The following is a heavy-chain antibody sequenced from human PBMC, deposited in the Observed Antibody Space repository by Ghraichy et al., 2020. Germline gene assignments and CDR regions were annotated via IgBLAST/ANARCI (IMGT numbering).Heavy chain of an antibody. V-gene: IGHV3-23*01. D-gene: IGHD6-19*01. Sequence: GGSLRLSCAASGFTFSSYAMSWVRQAPGKGLEWVSAIGGSSGNTYYADSVMGRFTISRDNSKNTLYLQMNSLRAKDTAVFYCVKDRGPSGSFDYWGQGTLVTVSS. CDR2: IGGSSGNT. J-gene: IGHJ4*03. CDR1: GFTFSSYA. CDR3: VKDRGPSGSFDY.